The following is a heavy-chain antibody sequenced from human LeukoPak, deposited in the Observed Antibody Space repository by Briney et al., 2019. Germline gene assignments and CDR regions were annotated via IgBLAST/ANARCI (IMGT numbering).Heavy chain of an antibody. CDR3: AREGYDSSGYLYYYYGMDV. D-gene: IGHD3-22*01. CDR2: ISYDGSNK. CDR1: GFTFSSYA. J-gene: IGHJ6*02. Sequence: GGSLRLSCAASGFTFSSYAMHWVRQAPGKGLEWVAVISYDGSNKYYADSVKGRFTISRDNSKNTLYLQMNSLRAEDTAVYYCAREGYDSSGYLYYYYGMDVWGQGTTVTVSS. V-gene: IGHV3-30-3*01.